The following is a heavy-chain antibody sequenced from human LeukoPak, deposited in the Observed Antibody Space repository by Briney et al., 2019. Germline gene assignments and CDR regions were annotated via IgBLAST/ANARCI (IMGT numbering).Heavy chain of an antibody. D-gene: IGHD3-10*01. CDR1: GFTFSSYS. CDR3: ARETLAGFNYYYYGMDV. V-gene: IGHV3-21*01. Sequence: AGGSLRLSCAASGFTFSSYSMNWVRQAPGKGLEWVSSISSSSSYIYYADSVKGRFTISRDNSKNTLYLQMNSLRAEDTAVYYCARETLAGFNYYYYGMDVWGQGTTVTVSS. J-gene: IGHJ6*02. CDR2: ISSSSSYI.